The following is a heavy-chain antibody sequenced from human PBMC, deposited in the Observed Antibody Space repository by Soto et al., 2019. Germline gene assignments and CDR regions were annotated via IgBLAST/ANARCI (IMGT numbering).Heavy chain of an antibody. D-gene: IGHD3-3*01. J-gene: IGHJ5*02. CDR1: GGSISSGGYY. CDR3: ARALSPTDYDFWSGYPRGGWFDP. V-gene: IGHV4-31*03. CDR2: IYYSGST. Sequence: QVQLQESGPGLVKPSQTLSLTCTVSGGSISSGGYYWSWIRQHPGKGLEWIRYIYYSGSTYYNPSLKSRVTISVDTSKNQFSLKLSSVTAADTAVYYCARALSPTDYDFWSGYPRGGWFDPWGQGTLVTVSS.